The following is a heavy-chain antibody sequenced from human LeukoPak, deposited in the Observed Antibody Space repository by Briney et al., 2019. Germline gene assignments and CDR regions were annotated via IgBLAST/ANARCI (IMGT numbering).Heavy chain of an antibody. D-gene: IGHD5-18*01. Sequence: GGSLRLSCAASGFTFSNAWMSWVRQAPGKGLEWVGRIKSKTDGGTTDYAAPVIGRFTISRDDSKNTLYLQMNSLKTEDTAVYYCTTGGYGYGGDDAFDIWGQGTMVTVSS. CDR2: IKSKTDGGTT. CDR3: TTGGYGYGGDDAFDI. CDR1: GFTFSNAW. V-gene: IGHV3-15*01. J-gene: IGHJ3*02.